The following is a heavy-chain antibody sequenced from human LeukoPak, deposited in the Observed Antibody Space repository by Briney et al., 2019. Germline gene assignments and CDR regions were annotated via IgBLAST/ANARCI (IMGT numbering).Heavy chain of an antibody. CDR2: IYYSGST. CDR3: ARAQAASDSSDAFDI. CDR1: GGSISSYY. V-gene: IGHV4-59*01. J-gene: IGHJ3*02. Sequence: SQTLSLTCTVSGGSISSYYWSWIRQPPGKGREWMGYIYYSGSTNYNPSLKSRGTISVDPSKNQFSLKVSSVNAADTAVYYCARAQAASDSSDAFDIWGQGTMVTVSS. D-gene: IGHD3-22*01.